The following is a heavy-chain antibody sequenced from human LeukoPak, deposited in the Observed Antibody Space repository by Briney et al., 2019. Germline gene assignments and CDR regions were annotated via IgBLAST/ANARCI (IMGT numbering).Heavy chain of an antibody. CDR2: IYYSGST. D-gene: IGHD6-13*01. CDR1: GGSISSYY. Sequence: SETLSLTCTVSGGSISSYYWSWIRQPPGKGLEWIGYIYYSGSTNYNPSLKSRVTISVDTSKNQFSLKLSSVTAADTAVYYCARGERRYSSSWYFYFDYWGQGTLVTVSS. V-gene: IGHV4-59*01. J-gene: IGHJ4*02. CDR3: ARGERRYSSSWYFYFDY.